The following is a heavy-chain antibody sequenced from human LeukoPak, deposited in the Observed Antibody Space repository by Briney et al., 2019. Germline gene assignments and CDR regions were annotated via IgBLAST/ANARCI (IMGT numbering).Heavy chain of an antibody. CDR1: GLTFSSYG. J-gene: IGHJ6*03. D-gene: IGHD6-6*01. V-gene: IGHV3-30*02. Sequence: GGSLRLSCAASGLTFSSYGMHWVRQAPGKGLEWVAFIRYDGSNKYYADSVKGRFTISRDNSKNTLYLQMNSLRAEDTAVYYCAKVEYSSSEDYYYYMDVWGKGTTVTVSS. CDR2: IRYDGSNK. CDR3: AKVEYSSSEDYYYYMDV.